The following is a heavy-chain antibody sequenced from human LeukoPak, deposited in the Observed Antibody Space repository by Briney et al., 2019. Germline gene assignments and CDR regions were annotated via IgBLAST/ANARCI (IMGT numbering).Heavy chain of an antibody. Sequence: GESLMISSEGSGYTFTSYWIGWGRQMPREGLEGRGIIYPGDSDTRYSPSFQGQVTISADKSINTAYLQWSSLTASDTAMYYCARRVVNNRNWYFDLWGRGTLVTVSS. CDR3: ARRVVNNRNWYFDL. D-gene: IGHD4-23*01. J-gene: IGHJ2*01. CDR2: IYPGDSDT. CDR1: GYTFTSYW. V-gene: IGHV5-51*01.